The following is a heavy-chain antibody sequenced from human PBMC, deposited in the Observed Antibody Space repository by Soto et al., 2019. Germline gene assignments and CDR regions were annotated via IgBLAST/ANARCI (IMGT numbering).Heavy chain of an antibody. CDR1: GGTFSSYA. J-gene: IGHJ5*02. CDR3: ASIAAAGLNWFDP. V-gene: IGHV1-69*06. CDR2: IIPIFGTA. Sequence: ASVKVSCKASGGTFSSYAISWVRQAPGQGLEWMGGIIPIFGTANYAQKFQGRVTITADKSTSTAYMELSSLRSEDTAVYYCASIAAAGLNWFDPWGQGTLVTVSS. D-gene: IGHD6-13*01.